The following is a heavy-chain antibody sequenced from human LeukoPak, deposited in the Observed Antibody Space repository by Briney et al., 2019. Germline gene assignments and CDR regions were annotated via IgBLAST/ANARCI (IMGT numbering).Heavy chain of an antibody. Sequence: GGSLRLSCAASGFTFSSYGMHWVRQAPGKGLEWVAVISYDGSNKYYADSVKGRFTISRDNSKNTLYLQMNSLRAEDTAVYYCAKVGSRRIAVAGTLGYWGQGTLVTVSS. D-gene: IGHD6-19*01. CDR2: ISYDGSNK. CDR3: AKVGSRRIAVAGTLGY. J-gene: IGHJ4*02. CDR1: GFTFSSYG. V-gene: IGHV3-30*18.